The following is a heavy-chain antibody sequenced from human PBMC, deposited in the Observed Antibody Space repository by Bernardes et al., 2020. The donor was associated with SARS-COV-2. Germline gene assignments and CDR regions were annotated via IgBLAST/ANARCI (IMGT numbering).Heavy chain of an antibody. CDR2: IYPGDSDS. Sequence: GESLKISCKGSGYNYAKYWIGWVRQMPGKGLDWMGLIYPGDSDSVYSPSFRGHVTLSVDKSTSTAYLQWSSLKASDTGIYYCARLESTKQRDVLHDAFDIWGQGTKVTVSS. CDR3: ARLESTKQRDVLHDAFDI. V-gene: IGHV5-51*01. D-gene: IGHD2-8*01. J-gene: IGHJ3*02. CDR1: GYNYAKYW.